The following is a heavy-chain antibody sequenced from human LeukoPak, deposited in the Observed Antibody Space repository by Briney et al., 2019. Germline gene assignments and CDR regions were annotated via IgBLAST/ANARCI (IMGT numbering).Heavy chain of an antibody. Sequence: ASVKVSCKASGGTFSSYAISWVRQAPGQGLEWMGGIIPIFGTANYAQKFQGRVTITADESTSTAYMELSSLRSEDTAVYYCARVPCMVRGVIPACWRGRARTNGMDVWGKGTTVIVSS. CDR1: GGTFSSYA. CDR2: IIPIFGTA. D-gene: IGHD3-10*01. V-gene: IGHV1-69*13. J-gene: IGHJ6*04. CDR3: ARVPCMVRGVIPACWRGRARTNGMDV.